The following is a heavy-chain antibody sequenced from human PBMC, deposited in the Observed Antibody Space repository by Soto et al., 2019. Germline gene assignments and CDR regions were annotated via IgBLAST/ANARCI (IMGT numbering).Heavy chain of an antibody. CDR2: IYHSGST. Sequence: SETLSLTCAVSGYSISSGYYWGWIRQPPGKGLEWIGNIYHSGSTYYNPSLKSRVAISLDTSKSQFSLKLNSVTAADTAVYYCAREDLVTTVTTLVDSFDYWGQGTLVTVSS. D-gene: IGHD4-17*01. CDR1: GYSISSGYY. CDR3: AREDLVTTVTTLVDSFDY. J-gene: IGHJ4*02. V-gene: IGHV4-38-2*02.